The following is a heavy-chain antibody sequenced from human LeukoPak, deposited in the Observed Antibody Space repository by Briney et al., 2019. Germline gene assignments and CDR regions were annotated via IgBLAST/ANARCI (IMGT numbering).Heavy chain of an antibody. J-gene: IGHJ4*02. V-gene: IGHV4-59*08. CDR2: MYYSGST. D-gene: IGHD3-22*01. Sequence: PSETLSLTCTVSGGSIISYYWSWIRQPPGKGLEWIGYMYYSGSTNYNPSLKSRVTISVDTSKNQFSLKVTSVTDADTAVYYCARGLPYYYDSSGLAPSYFDYWGQGILVTVSS. CDR3: ARGLPYYYDSSGLAPSYFDY. CDR1: GGSIISYY.